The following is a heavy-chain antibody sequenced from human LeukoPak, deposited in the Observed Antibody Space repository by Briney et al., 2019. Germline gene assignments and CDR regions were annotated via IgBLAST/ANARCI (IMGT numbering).Heavy chain of an antibody. J-gene: IGHJ6*02. Sequence: ASVKVSCKASGYTFTSYGISWVRQAPGQGLEWVGWISAYNGNTNYAQKLQGRVTMTTDTSTSTAYMELRSLRSDDTAVYYCARGTIVVVPAAQYYYYGMDVWGQGTTVTVSS. CDR1: GYTFTSYG. CDR2: ISAYNGNT. CDR3: ARGTIVVVPAAQYYYYGMDV. D-gene: IGHD2-2*01. V-gene: IGHV1-18*01.